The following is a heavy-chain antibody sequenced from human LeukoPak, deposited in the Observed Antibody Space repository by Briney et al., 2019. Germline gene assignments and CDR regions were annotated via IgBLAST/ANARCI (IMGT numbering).Heavy chain of an antibody. D-gene: IGHD2-2*01. CDR3: AKVKGSIVVVPAAIDY. CDR2: ISGSGAST. V-gene: IGHV3-23*01. CDR1: GFTFSSYV. J-gene: IGHJ4*02. Sequence: PGGSLRLSCAASGFTFSSYVMSWVRQAPGKGPEWVSGISGSGASTYYADSVKGRFTISRDNSKNTLYLQMNSLRAEDTAVYYCAKVKGSIVVVPAAIDYWGQGTLVTVSS.